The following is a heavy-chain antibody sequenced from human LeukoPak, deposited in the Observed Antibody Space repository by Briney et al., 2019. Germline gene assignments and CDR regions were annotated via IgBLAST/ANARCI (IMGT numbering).Heavy chain of an antibody. CDR2: ISAYNGNT. J-gene: IGHJ6*02. D-gene: IGHD2-2*02. Sequence: ASVKLSCKASGYTFTSYGISWVRQAPGQGLEWMGWISAYNGNTNYAQKLQGRVTMTTDTSTSTAYMKLRSLRSDDTAVYYCARLPAAISPNHYYYYGMDVWGQGTTVTVSS. CDR1: GYTFTSYG. CDR3: ARLPAAISPNHYYYYGMDV. V-gene: IGHV1-18*01.